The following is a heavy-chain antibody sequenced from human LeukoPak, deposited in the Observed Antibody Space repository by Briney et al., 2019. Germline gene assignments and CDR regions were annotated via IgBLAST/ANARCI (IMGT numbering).Heavy chain of an antibody. CDR3: AREEYCSGGSCFGY. D-gene: IGHD2-15*01. J-gene: IGHJ4*02. CDR1: GGSISSYY. CDR2: IYYSGST. Sequence: VKPSETLSLTCTVSGGSISSYYWSWIRQPPGKGLEWIGYIYYSGSTNYNPSLKSRVTISVDTSKNQFPLKLSSVTAADTAVYYCAREEYCSGGSCFGYWGQGTLVTVSS. V-gene: IGHV4-59*01.